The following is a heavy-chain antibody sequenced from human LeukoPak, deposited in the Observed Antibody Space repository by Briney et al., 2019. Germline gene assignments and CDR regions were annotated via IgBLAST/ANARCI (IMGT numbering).Heavy chain of an antibody. J-gene: IGHJ6*04. CDR3: ARERYSSSWYVHYYYYYYGMDV. CDR2: ISYDGSNK. CDR1: GFTFSSYA. V-gene: IGHV3-30*04. Sequence: SGGSLRLSCAASGFTFSSYAMHWVRQAPGKGLEWVAVISYDGSNKYYADSVKGRFTISRDNSKNTLYLQMNSLRAEDTAVYYCARERYSSSWYVHYYYYYYGMDVWGKGTTVTVSS. D-gene: IGHD6-13*01.